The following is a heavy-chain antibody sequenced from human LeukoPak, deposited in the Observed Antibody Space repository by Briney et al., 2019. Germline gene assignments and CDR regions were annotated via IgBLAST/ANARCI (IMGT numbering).Heavy chain of an antibody. Sequence: EGSLRLSCAASGFTFSSYEMNWVRQAPGKGLEWVSYISSSGSTIYYADFVKGRFTISRDNAKNSLYLQMNSLRAEDTAVYYCARAVELMGDCFDYWGQGTLVTVSS. CDR2: ISSSGSTI. J-gene: IGHJ4*02. D-gene: IGHD3-16*01. V-gene: IGHV3-48*03. CDR3: ARAVELMGDCFDY. CDR1: GFTFSSYE.